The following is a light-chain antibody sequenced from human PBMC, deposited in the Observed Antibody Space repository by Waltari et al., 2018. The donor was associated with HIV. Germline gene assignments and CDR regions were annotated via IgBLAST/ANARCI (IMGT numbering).Light chain of an antibody. CDR3: QQYSSSPLA. J-gene: IGKJ4*01. CDR1: QSVLSSSNNRNY. V-gene: IGKV4-1*01. Sequence: DIVLTQSPDSLAVSLGERATINCKSSQSVLSSSNNRNYLSWYQQKPGQPPKLLIYWASMREYGVPDRFSGSGSGTDFTLTITSLQAEDVAVYYCQQYSSSPLAFGGGTKVEIK. CDR2: WAS.